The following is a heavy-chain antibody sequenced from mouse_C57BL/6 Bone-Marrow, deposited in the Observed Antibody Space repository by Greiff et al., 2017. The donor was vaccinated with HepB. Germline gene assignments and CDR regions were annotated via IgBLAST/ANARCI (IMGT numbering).Heavy chain of an antibody. D-gene: IGHD1-1*01. Sequence: LVESGAELVRPGASVTLSCKASGYTFTDYEMHWVKQTPVHGLEWIGAIDPETGGTAYNQKFKGKAILTADKSSSTAYMELRSLTSEDSAVYYCTRRIYYGPFYAMDYWGQGTSVTASS. V-gene: IGHV1-15*01. CDR1: GYTFTDYE. CDR2: IDPETGGT. J-gene: IGHJ4*01. CDR3: TRRIYYGPFYAMDY.